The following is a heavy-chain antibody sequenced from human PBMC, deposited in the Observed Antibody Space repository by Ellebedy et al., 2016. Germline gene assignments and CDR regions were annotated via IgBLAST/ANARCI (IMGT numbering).Heavy chain of an antibody. V-gene: IGHV4-39*01. CDR2: IYYSGST. CDR3: ARHGCSGGSCYYFDY. Sequence: GSLRLXXTVSGGSISSYYWGCTPQPPGKGLEWIGSIYYSGSTYYNPSLKSRVTISVDTSKNQFSLKLSSLTAADTAVYYCARHGCSGGSCYYFDYWGQGTLVTVSS. D-gene: IGHD2-15*01. J-gene: IGHJ4*02. CDR1: GGSISSYY.